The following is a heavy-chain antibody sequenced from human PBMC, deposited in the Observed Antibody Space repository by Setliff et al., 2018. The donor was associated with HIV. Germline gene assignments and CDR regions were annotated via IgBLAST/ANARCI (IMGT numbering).Heavy chain of an antibody. CDR3: ARHGLLWFGAGYNWFDP. V-gene: IGHV4-39*01. J-gene: IGHJ5*02. Sequence: SETLSLTCTVSGGSISSGDYYWSWIRQPPGKGLEWIGSIYYSGSTYYNPSLKSRVTISVDTSKNQFSLKLSSVTAADTAVYYCARHGLLWFGAGYNWFDPWGQGTLVTVSS. D-gene: IGHD3-10*01. CDR2: IYYSGST. CDR1: GGSISSGDYY.